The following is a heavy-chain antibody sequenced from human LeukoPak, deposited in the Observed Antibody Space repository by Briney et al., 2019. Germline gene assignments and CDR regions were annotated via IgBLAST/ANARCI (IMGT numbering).Heavy chain of an antibody. J-gene: IGHJ4*02. D-gene: IGHD5-24*01. CDR1: GFTFSSYG. CDR3: AKEAYIEMVTITPDY. Sequence: GRSLRLSCAASGFTFSSYGMHWVRQAPGKGLEWVAVIWYDGSNKYYADSVKGRFTISRDNSKNTLYLQMNSLRAEDTAVYYCAKEAYIEMVTITPDYWGQGTLVTVSS. V-gene: IGHV3-33*06. CDR2: IWYDGSNK.